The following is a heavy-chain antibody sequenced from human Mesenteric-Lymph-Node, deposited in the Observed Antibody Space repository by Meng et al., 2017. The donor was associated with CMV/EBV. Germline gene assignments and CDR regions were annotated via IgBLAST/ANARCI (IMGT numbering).Heavy chain of an antibody. Sequence: GGSLRLSCAASGFTFSDNYVSWIRQAPGKGLEWVSYISSSGSTIYYTGPVKGRFTISRDNAKNSLYLQMDSLRTEDTAIYYCAEDASDQSSGWYLSDYWGQGTLVTVSS. D-gene: IGHD6-19*01. CDR1: GFTFSDNY. CDR2: ISSSGSTI. J-gene: IGHJ4*02. V-gene: IGHV3-11*04. CDR3: AEDASDQSSGWYLSDY.